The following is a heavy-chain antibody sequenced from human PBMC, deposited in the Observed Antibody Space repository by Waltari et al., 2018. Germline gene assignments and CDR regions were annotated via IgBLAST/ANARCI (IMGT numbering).Heavy chain of an antibody. J-gene: IGHJ4*02. D-gene: IGHD2-15*01. CDR3: ARDFGYSSAD. Sequence: QVRLQESGPGLVQSSQTLSLPCTVPGGPISTANYYWSWCRQSPGKGLEWIGDIYYNGNTNKNPSLKSRITMSVDTSKNQFSLKLTSVTAADTAVYYCARDFGYSSADWGQGILVTVSS. CDR2: IYYNGNT. V-gene: IGHV4-30-4*01. CDR1: GGPISTANYY.